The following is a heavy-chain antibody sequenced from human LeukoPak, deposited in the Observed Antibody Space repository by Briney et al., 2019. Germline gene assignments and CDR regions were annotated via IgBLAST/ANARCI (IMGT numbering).Heavy chain of an antibody. V-gene: IGHV3-53*01. D-gene: IGHD1-14*01. J-gene: IGHJ4*02. Sequence: GGSLRLSCAASGFTVSSYSMSWVRQASEMGLEWVSVLYSGGTTYYADSVKGRFTISRDNSKNTLYLQMDSLRAEDTAVYYCAREPGTDYRKYYFDYWGQGTLVTVSP. CDR3: AREPGTDYRKYYFDY. CDR2: LYSGGTT. CDR1: GFTVSSYS.